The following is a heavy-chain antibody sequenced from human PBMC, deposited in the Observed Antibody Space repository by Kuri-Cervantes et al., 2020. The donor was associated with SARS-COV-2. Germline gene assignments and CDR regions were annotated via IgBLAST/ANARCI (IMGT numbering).Heavy chain of an antibody. CDR3: AGDDYGEPDY. V-gene: IGHV3-7*01. J-gene: IGHJ4*02. CDR2: IKQDGSEK. Sequence: GESLKISYAASGFTFSSYWMSWVRQAPGKGLEWVANIKQDGSEKYYVDSVKGRFTISRDNAKNSLYLQMNSLRAEDTAVYYCAGDDYGEPDYWGQGTLVTVSS. D-gene: IGHD4-17*01. CDR1: GFTFSSYW.